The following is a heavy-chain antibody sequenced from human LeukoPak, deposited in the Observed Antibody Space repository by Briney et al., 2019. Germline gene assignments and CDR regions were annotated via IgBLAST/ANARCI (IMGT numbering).Heavy chain of an antibody. CDR1: GYTFTGYY. D-gene: IGHD1-26*01. J-gene: IGHJ4*02. CDR3: ARAPGWELDY. V-gene: IGHV1-2*02. Sequence: GASVKVSCKASGYTFTGYYMHWVRQAPGQGFEWMGWINPSSGGTNYAQKFQGRVTMTRDTSISTAYMELSRLRSDGTAVYYCARAPGWELDYWGQGTLVTVSS. CDR2: INPSSGGT.